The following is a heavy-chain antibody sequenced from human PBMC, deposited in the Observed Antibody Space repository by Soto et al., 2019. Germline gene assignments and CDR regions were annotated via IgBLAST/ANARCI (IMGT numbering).Heavy chain of an antibody. CDR2: ISSSSSTI. CDR1: GFTFGSYS. D-gene: IGHD3-10*01. J-gene: IGHJ5*02. Sequence: PGGSLRLSCAASGFTFGSYSMNWVRQAPGKGLEWVSYISSSSSTIYYADSVKGRFTISRDNAKNSLYLQMNSLRAEDTAVYYCARGPYGSGSYGGPNWFDAWGQGTLVTVSS. V-gene: IGHV3-48*01. CDR3: ARGPYGSGSYGGPNWFDA.